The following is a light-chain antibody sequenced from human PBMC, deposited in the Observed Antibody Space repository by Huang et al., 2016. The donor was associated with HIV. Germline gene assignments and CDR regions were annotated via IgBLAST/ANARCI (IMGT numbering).Light chain of an antibody. Sequence: DIVMTQSPLSLPVTPGDPASISCRSSQSLLHSNGYNYLHWYLQKPGQSPQLLIYLGSNRASGVPDRFSGSGSGTDFTLKISRVEAEDVGVYYCMQALQTPFTFGPGTKVDIK. CDR1: QSLLHSNGYNY. CDR2: LGS. V-gene: IGKV2-28*01. J-gene: IGKJ3*01. CDR3: MQALQTPFT.